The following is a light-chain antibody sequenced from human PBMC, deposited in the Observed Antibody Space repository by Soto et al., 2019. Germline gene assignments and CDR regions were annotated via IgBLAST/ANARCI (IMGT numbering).Light chain of an antibody. Sequence: SYELTQPPSVSVAPGQTARITCGGNNIGSKSVHWYQQKPGQAPVLVVYDDSDRPSGDPERISGSNSGNTANLTISRVGAGDGGDHFCQVWDSSSDHVVFGGGTKVTVL. J-gene: IGLJ2*01. CDR3: QVWDSSSDHVV. CDR2: DDS. CDR1: NIGSKS. V-gene: IGLV3-21*02.